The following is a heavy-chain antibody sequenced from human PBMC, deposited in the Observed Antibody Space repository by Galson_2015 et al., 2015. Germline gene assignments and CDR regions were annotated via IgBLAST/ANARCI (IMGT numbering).Heavy chain of an antibody. Sequence: SETLSLTCTVSGGSITSYYWSWIRRPPGKGLEWIGYISYSGSTSYNPSLKTRVTISVDTSKRQFPLKLSSVTAADTAVYYCARDSGVHYFDHWGQGTLVTVSS. CDR3: ARDSGVHYFDH. CDR2: ISYSGST. D-gene: IGHD3-10*01. J-gene: IGHJ4*02. CDR1: GGSITSYY. V-gene: IGHV4-59*01.